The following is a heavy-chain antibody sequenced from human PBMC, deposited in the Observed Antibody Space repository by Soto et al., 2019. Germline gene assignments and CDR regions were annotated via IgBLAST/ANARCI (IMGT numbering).Heavy chain of an antibody. Sequence: QVQLVESGGGVVQPGRSLRLSCSASGFIFGTYGMDWVRQAPGKGLEWVALISYDGNKEFYADSVKGRFTISRDNSRKTLYLHMNSLKPEDTAMYYCAKETATSVDYYYFYGLDVWGPGTTVSVSS. CDR3: AKETATSVDYYYFYGLDV. CDR2: ISYDGNKE. J-gene: IGHJ6*02. V-gene: IGHV3-30*18. CDR1: GFIFGTYG.